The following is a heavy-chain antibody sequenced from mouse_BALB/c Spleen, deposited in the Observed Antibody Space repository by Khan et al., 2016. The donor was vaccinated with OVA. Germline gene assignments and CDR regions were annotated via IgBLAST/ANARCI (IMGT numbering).Heavy chain of an antibody. Sequence: VQLQESGPELVKPGALVKISCKASGYTFTAYDINWVKQRPGQGLEWLGWIYPGAGSTKYNENFKGKATLTADKSSNTAYMQLSSLTSEKSAVYFWAREGLRGVAMDYWGQGTSVSVSS. CDR3: AREGLRGVAMDY. D-gene: IGHD2-4*01. CDR2: IYPGAGST. CDR1: GYTFTAYD. V-gene: IGHV1S56*01. J-gene: IGHJ4*01.